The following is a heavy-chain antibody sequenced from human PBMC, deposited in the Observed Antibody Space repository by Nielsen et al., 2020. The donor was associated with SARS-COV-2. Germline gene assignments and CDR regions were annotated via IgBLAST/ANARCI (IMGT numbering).Heavy chain of an antibody. Sequence: SETLSLTCTVSGGSISSSSYYWGWIRQPPGKGLEWIGSIYYSGSTYYNPSLKSRVTISVDTSKNQFSLKLSSVTAADTAVYYCARAGIVARRYFDYWGQGTLVTVSS. D-gene: IGHD6-6*01. CDR2: IYYSGST. CDR1: GGSISSSSYY. J-gene: IGHJ4*02. V-gene: IGHV4-39*07. CDR3: ARAGIVARRYFDY.